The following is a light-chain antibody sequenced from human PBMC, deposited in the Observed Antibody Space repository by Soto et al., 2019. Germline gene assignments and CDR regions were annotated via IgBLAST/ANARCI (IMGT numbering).Light chain of an antibody. CDR2: KVS. Sequence: VVMNQSPLPLPVTLGQPASISSRSSQSLVYSDGNIYLSWFHQRPGQSPRRLIYKVSNRESGVPDRVSGSGSGTEFTMRISTVEAEDVGVYYCMQGTHRPTFGQGTKVEIK. CDR1: QSLVYSDGNIY. J-gene: IGKJ1*01. V-gene: IGKV2-30*01. CDR3: MQGTHRPT.